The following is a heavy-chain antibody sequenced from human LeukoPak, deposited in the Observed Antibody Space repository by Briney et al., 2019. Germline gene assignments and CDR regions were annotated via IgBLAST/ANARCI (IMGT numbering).Heavy chain of an antibody. V-gene: IGHV3-21*01. J-gene: IGHJ1*01. Sequence: GGSLRLSCAASGFTFSSYSMNWVRQAPGKGLEWVSSISSSSSYIYYADSVKGRFTISRDNAKNSLYLQMNSLRAEDTAVYYCARDHSSGSAEYFQHWDQGTLVTVSS. D-gene: IGHD6-19*01. CDR3: ARDHSSGSAEYFQH. CDR2: ISSSSSYI. CDR1: GFTFSSYS.